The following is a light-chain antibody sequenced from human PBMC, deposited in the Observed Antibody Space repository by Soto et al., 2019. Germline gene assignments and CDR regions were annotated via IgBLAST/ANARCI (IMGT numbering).Light chain of an antibody. CDR1: QSVSTN. V-gene: IGKV3-15*01. CDR2: GAS. CDR3: QQRSNWPPS. J-gene: IGKJ5*01. Sequence: EIVMTQSPVTLSVSPGERATLSCRASQSVSTNLAWYQQKPGQAPRLLIYGASTRATDIPARFSGSGSGTEFTLTISSLEPEDFAVYYCQQRSNWPPSFGQGTRLEIK.